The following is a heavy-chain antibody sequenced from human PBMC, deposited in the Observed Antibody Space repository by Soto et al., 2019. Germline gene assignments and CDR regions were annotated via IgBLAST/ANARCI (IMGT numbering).Heavy chain of an antibody. D-gene: IGHD3-10*01. CDR3: AKDIREGWSGEFRGSDY. V-gene: IGHV3-9*01. J-gene: IGHJ4*02. CDR1: GFMCDDYA. CDR2: ISWNSGSI. Sequence: EVQLVESGGGLVQPGRSLRFSCVASGFMCDDYAMHWVRQAPGKGLEWVSGISWNSGSIGYADSVKGRFTISRDNAKNSLYLQMNSLRAEDTALYYCAKDIREGWSGEFRGSDYWGQGTLVTVSS.